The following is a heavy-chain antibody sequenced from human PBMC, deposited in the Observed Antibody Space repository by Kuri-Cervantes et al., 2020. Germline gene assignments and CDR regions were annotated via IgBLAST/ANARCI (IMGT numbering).Heavy chain of an antibody. D-gene: IGHD3-10*01. CDR1: GFTFSSYA. CDR2: ISYDGSNK. Sequence: GGSLRLSCAASGFTFSSYAMHWVRQAPGKGLEWVAVISYDGSNKYYADSVKGRFTISRDNSKNTLYLQMNSLRAEDTAVYYRASHRVGSDYWGQGTLVTVSS. CDR3: ASHRVGSDY. J-gene: IGHJ4*02. V-gene: IGHV3-30-3*01.